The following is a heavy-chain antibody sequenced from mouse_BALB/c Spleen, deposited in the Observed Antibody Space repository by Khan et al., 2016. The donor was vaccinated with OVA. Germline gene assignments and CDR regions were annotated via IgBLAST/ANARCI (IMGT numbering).Heavy chain of an antibody. Sequence: VELVESGAELAKPGASVKMSCKASGYTFINYWILWVKQRPGQGLEWIGYINPSTAYTEYNQNFKDKATLIADKSSRTAYMQLSSLTSEDSAVYYCARRGLRWDFDYWGQGTTLTVSS. J-gene: IGHJ2*01. CDR1: GYTFINYW. CDR2: INPSTAYT. V-gene: IGHV1-7*01. CDR3: ARRGLRWDFDY. D-gene: IGHD1-1*01.